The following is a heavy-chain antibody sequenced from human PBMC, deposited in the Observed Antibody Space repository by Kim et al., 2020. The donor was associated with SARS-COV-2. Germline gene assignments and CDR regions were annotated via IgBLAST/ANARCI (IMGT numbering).Heavy chain of an antibody. CDR3: AKTSGTGYNFDY. Sequence: YADSLKGRLTISRDTYEKTLYLQKNSLRAEDTAVYYCAKTSGTGYNFDYWGQGTLVTVSS. V-gene: IGHV3-23*05. D-gene: IGHD5-18*01. J-gene: IGHJ4*02.